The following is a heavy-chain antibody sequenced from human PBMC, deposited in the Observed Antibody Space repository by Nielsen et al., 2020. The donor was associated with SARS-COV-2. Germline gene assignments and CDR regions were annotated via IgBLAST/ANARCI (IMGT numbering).Heavy chain of an antibody. CDR2: ISYDGSNK. CDR3: ARDFGRERPHYYYGMDV. J-gene: IGHJ6*02. V-gene: IGHV3-30-3*01. CDR1: GFTFSSYA. D-gene: IGHD1-1*01. Sequence: GGSLRLSCAASGFTFSSYAMHWVRQAPGKGLEWVAVISYDGSNKYYADSVKGRFTISRDNSKNTLYLQMNSLRAEDTAVYYCARDFGRERPHYYYGMDVWGQGTTVTVSS.